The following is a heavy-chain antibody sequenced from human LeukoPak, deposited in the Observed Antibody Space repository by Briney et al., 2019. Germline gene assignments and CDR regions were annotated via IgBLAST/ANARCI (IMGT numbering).Heavy chain of an antibody. CDR2: IYHSGST. V-gene: IGHV4-4*02. CDR1: GGSISSSNW. Sequence: SETLSLTCAVSGGSISSSNWWSWVRQPPGKGLEWIGEIYHSGSTNYNPSLKSRVTISVDKSKNQFSLKLSSVTAADTAVYYCARTLGPQSRAPGTTVTYPYYFDYWGQGTLVTVSS. CDR3: ARTLGPQSRAPGTTVTYPYYFDY. D-gene: IGHD4-17*01. J-gene: IGHJ4*02.